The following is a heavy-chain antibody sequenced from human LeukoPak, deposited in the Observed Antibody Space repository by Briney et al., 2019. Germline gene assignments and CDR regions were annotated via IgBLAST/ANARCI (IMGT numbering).Heavy chain of an antibody. CDR1: GFTFDDYG. J-gene: IGHJ2*01. Sequence: GGSLRLSCAASGFTFDDYGMSWVRQAPGKGLEWATGITWNGAGTGFADSVKGRFTISRDNAKNSLYLGMSSLRAEDTALYYCAREYGDYSSYFDLWGRGTLVTVSS. D-gene: IGHD4-17*01. V-gene: IGHV3-20*04. CDR3: AREYGDYSSYFDL. CDR2: ITWNGAGT.